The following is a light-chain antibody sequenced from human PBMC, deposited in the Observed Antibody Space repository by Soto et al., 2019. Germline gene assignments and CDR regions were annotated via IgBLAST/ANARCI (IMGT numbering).Light chain of an antibody. Sequence: DIQMTQSPSSLSASVGDRVTITCRASQRLASSLNWYQQKPGKAPNLLIYAASSLHRGVPSRFSGSGSGTDFTLTISSLEPEDSAVYYCQQRHMWPITFGQGTRLEIK. CDR1: QRLASS. CDR3: QQRHMWPIT. J-gene: IGKJ5*01. V-gene: IGKV1-39*01. CDR2: AAS.